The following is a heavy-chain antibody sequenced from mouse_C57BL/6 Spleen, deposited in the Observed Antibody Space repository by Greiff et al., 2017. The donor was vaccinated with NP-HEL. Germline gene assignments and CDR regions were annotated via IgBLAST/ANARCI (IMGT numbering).Heavy chain of an antibody. Sequence: QVQLKESGAELVKPGASVKISCKASGYAFSSYWMNWVKQRPGKGLEWIGQIYPGDGDTNYNGKFKGKATLTADKSSSTAYMQLSSLTSEDSAVYFCALYGSSPYWYFDVWGTGTTVTVSS. J-gene: IGHJ1*03. V-gene: IGHV1-80*01. CDR1: GYAFSSYW. CDR3: ALYGSSPYWYFDV. CDR2: IYPGDGDT. D-gene: IGHD1-1*01.